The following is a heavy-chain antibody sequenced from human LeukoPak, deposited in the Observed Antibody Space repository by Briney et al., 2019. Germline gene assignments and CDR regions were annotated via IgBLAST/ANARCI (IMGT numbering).Heavy chain of an antibody. Sequence: PGGSLRLSCAASGFTFSSYGMHWVRQAPGKGLEWVAFIRYDGSNKYYADSVKGRFTISRDNSKNTLYLQMNSLRAEDTAVYYCARGKIAADYYYYYMDVWGKGTTVTVSS. CDR3: ARGKIAADYYYYYMDV. V-gene: IGHV3-30*02. CDR2: IRYDGSNK. CDR1: GFTFSSYG. D-gene: IGHD6-13*01. J-gene: IGHJ6*03.